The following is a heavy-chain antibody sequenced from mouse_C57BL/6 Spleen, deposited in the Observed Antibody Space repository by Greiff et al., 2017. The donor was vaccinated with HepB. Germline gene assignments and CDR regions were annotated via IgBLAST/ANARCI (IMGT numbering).Heavy chain of an antibody. CDR2: ISGGGGNT. CDR1: GFTFSSYT. J-gene: IGHJ2*01. Sequence: DVKLVESGGGLVKPGGSLKLSCAASGFTFSSYTMSWVRQTPEKRLEWVATISGGGGNTYYPDSVKGRFTISRDNAKNTLYLQMSSLRSEDTALYYCARQVNPLYYYGSSYNYFDYWGQGTTLTVSS. V-gene: IGHV5-9*01. D-gene: IGHD1-1*01. CDR3: ARQVNPLYYYGSSYNYFDY.